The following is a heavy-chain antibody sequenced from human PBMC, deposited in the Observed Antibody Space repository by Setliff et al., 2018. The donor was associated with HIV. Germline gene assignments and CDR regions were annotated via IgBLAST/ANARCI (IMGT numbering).Heavy chain of an antibody. D-gene: IGHD6-13*01. CDR3: ARRATAGLFDY. CDR2: IYPGGGSI. Sequence: SETLSLTCTVSGGSIRSYYWNWLRQPPGKGLELIGYIYPGGGSINYNPSLKSRLTISVDTSKNQFSLKLSSVTAADTAVYYCARRATAGLFDYWGQGTLVTVSS. J-gene: IGHJ4*02. CDR1: GGSIRSYY. V-gene: IGHV4-4*09.